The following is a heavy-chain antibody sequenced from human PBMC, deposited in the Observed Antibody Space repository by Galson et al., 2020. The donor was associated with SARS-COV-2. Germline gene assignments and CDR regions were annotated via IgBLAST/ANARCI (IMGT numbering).Heavy chain of an antibody. CDR3: ARRPTILVVSTTMNAFDI. Sequence: SETLSLTCAVYVGSFSGYYWSWIRQPPGKALEWIGEINHSGSINYNPSLKSRVTLSVDTSKNQFSLKMTSVTAADTAVYYCARRPTILVVSTTMNAFDIWGQGTMVIVSS. D-gene: IGHD2-2*01. J-gene: IGHJ3*02. CDR1: VGSFSGYY. V-gene: IGHV4-34*01. CDR2: INHSGSI.